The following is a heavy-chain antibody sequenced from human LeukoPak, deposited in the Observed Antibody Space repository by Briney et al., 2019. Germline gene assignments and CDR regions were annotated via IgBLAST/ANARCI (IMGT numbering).Heavy chain of an antibody. CDR3: ARGGSGGNLYNWFDP. J-gene: IGHJ5*02. Sequence: PGGSLRLSCAASGFTFSSYGMNWVRQAPGKGLEWVSYISSSGSTIYYADSVKGRFTISRDNAKNSLYLQMNSLRAEDTAVYYCARGGSGGNLYNWFDPWGQGTLVTVSS. CDR2: ISSSGSTI. V-gene: IGHV3-48*03. CDR1: GFTFSSYG. D-gene: IGHD4-23*01.